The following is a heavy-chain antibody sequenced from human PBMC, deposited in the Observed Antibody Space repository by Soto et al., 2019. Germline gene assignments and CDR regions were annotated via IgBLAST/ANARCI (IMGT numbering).Heavy chain of an antibody. CDR3: ARDSRTTTVVKY. Sequence: EVQLVESGGGLVQPGGSLRLSCAASGFTFSSYWMSWVRQAPGKGREWVANIKHDGSEKYYVDSVKSRFTISRDNAKNSLYLQMNSLRAEDTAVYYCARDSRTTTVVKYWGQGTLVTVSS. V-gene: IGHV3-7*01. J-gene: IGHJ4*02. D-gene: IGHD4-17*01. CDR1: GFTFSSYW. CDR2: IKHDGSEK.